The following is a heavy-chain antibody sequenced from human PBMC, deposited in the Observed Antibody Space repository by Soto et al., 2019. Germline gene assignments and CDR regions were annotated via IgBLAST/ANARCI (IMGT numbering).Heavy chain of an antibody. J-gene: IGHJ6*02. V-gene: IGHV1-2*04. CDR2: INPNSGGT. Sequence: HATQQGLEWMGWINPNSGGTNYAQKFQGWVTMTRDTSISTAYMELSRLRSDDTAVYYCARRVSNRSAASGMDVWGQGTTVTAP. CDR3: ARRVSNRSAASGMDV. D-gene: IGHD4-4*01.